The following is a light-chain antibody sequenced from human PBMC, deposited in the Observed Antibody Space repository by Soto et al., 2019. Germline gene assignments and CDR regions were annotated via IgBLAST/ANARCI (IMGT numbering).Light chain of an antibody. CDR3: QQYYNTPLT. J-gene: IGKJ4*01. CDR1: QSDLYSSNNKNY. CDR2: WAS. Sequence: DIVLTQSPDSLAVSLGERATINCKSSQSDLYSSNNKNYLAWYQQKPGQPPKLLIYWASTRESGVPDRFSGSGSGTDFTLTISRLQAEDVAVYYCQQYYNTPLTFGGGTKVEIK. V-gene: IGKV4-1*01.